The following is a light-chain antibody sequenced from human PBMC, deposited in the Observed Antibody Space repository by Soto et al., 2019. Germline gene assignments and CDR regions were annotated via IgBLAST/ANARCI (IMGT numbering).Light chain of an antibody. CDR3: VMYLGSGISV. CDR1: SGSVSTSLY. Sequence: QAVVTQEPSFSVSPGGTVTLTCGLNSGSVSTSLYASWFQQIPGQAPRTLIYSTNARSSGVPDRFSDSILGNRAALTITGAQADDEADYYCVMYLGSGISVFGSGTKLTVL. V-gene: IGLV8-61*01. CDR2: STN. J-gene: IGLJ1*01.